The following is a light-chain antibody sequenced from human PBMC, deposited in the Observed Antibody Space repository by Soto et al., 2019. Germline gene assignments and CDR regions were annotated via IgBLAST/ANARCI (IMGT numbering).Light chain of an antibody. V-gene: IGKV1-33*01. J-gene: IGKJ2*01. CDR3: QQYDNLPRT. Sequence: DIQMTQSPSSLSASVGDRVTITCQASQDINNYLNWYQQKPGKAPKLLIYDASNLETGVPSRFRRSGSGTDFTFTVTSLQPEDIATYYCQQYDNLPRTFGHGTKLEI. CDR1: QDINNY. CDR2: DAS.